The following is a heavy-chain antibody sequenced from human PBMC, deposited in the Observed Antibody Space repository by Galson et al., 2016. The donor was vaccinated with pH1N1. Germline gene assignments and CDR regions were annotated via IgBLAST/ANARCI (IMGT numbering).Heavy chain of an antibody. CDR3: AGRRGGLYYFDY. J-gene: IGHJ4*02. CDR2: IFLGDSDT. CDR1: GYSFTNYW. Sequence: SGAEVKKPGESLKISCEVSGYSFTNYWIGWARQMPGRGLEWMGIIFLGDSDTRYSPSFQGQVTISADKSITTAYLQWSSLKASDTAIYYCAGRRGGLYYFDYWGQGSLVTVSS. V-gene: IGHV5-51*03. D-gene: IGHD2-15*01.